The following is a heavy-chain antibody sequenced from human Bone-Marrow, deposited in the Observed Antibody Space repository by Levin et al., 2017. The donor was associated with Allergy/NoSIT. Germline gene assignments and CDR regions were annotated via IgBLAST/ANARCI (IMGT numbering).Heavy chain of an antibody. CDR3: TRSPVGKGPSDF. Sequence: PGGSLRLSCAASGFTFSDHYMDWVRQAPGKGLEWVGRSRNKANSYTTEYAASVKGRFTISRDESKNSLYLQMNSLKTEDTAVYYCTRSPVGKGPSDFWGQGTLVTVSS. CDR2: SRNKANSYTT. CDR1: GFTFSDHY. V-gene: IGHV3-72*01. D-gene: IGHD7-27*01. J-gene: IGHJ4*02.